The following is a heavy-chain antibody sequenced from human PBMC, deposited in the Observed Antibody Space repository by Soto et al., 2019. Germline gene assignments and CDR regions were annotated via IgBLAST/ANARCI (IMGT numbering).Heavy chain of an antibody. Sequence: VHLVESGGGLVQTGGSLRLSCAIFESTVSRDWMNWVRQAPRKGLEWVAHINQDGSENYYVDSVKGRFTISRDNAKDSRYLLLNFLSPADAAMDYCWGGVGNAFWGQGTLVTVSS. CDR3: WGGVGNAF. CDR2: INQDGSEN. D-gene: IGHD1-26*01. CDR1: ESTVSRDW. J-gene: IGHJ4*02. V-gene: IGHV3-7*01.